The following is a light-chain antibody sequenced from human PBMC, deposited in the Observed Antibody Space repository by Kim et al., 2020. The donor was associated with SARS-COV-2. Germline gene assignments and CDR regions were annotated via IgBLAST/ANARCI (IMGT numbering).Light chain of an antibody. Sequence: ASVGDRVTITCRASQDVNNILAWYQQKPGKSPKLLITAASSLESGVPSRFSGSGSGTYFTLTINSLQLEDFATYFCQQLISYPLTFGQGTRLDIK. V-gene: IGKV1-13*02. J-gene: IGKJ5*01. CDR1: QDVNNI. CDR3: QQLISYPLT. CDR2: AAS.